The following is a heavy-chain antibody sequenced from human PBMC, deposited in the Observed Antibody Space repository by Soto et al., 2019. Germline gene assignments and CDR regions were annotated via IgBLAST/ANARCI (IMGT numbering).Heavy chain of an antibody. D-gene: IGHD3-9*01. CDR2: IYHSGST. Sequence: SETLSLTCAVSSGSISSSNWWSWVRQPPGKGLEWIGDIYHSGSTNYNPSLKSRVTISVDKSKNQFSLKLSSVTAADTAVYYCARSTYYDILTGYHPFDYWGQGTLVTVSS. J-gene: IGHJ4*02. V-gene: IGHV4-4*02. CDR1: SGSISSSNW. CDR3: ARSTYYDILTGYHPFDY.